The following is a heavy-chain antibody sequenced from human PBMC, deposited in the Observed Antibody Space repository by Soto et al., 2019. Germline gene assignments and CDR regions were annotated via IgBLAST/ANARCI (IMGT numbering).Heavy chain of an antibody. CDR3: AGTVEIPYYHGMEV. D-gene: IGHD4-4*01. J-gene: IGHJ6*04. CDR1: GGTLRSHA. V-gene: IGHV1-69*01. Sequence: VQLVQSGAEVKKPGSSVRVSCKASGGTLRSHATNWVQQAPGQGLQWMGRIIPIFGSPYYAQKFQGRVTITADESSITAYMELSSLRSEDTAVYYCAGTVEIPYYHGMEVWGKGTTVTVSS. CDR2: IIPIFGSP.